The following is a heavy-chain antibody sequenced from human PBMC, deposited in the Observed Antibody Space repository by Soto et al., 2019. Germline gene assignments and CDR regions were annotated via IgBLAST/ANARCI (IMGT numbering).Heavy chain of an antibody. V-gene: IGHV4-59*01. CDR1: GGSISSYY. CDR3: ARSGGELVAVPAANRFDP. D-gene: IGHD2-2*01. CDR2: IYYSGST. J-gene: IGHJ5*02. Sequence: SETLSLTCSVSGGSISSYYWSCIRQPPGKGLEWIGYIYYSGSTNYNPSLKSRVTISVDTSKNQFSLKLSSVTAADTAVSYCARSGGELVAVPAANRFDPWGQGTLVTVSS.